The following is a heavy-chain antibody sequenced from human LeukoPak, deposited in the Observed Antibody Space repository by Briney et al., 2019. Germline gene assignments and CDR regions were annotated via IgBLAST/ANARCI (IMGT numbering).Heavy chain of an antibody. Sequence: GGSLRLSCAASGFNFNNFAMSWVRQAPGKGLEWLSAMTGPADTTYYSESVKGRFTISRDYSKSMVFLQMNSLRVEDTAIYYCAKGAEIDHWGQGTLVTVLS. CDR1: GFNFNNFA. CDR2: MTGPADTT. CDR3: AKGAEIDH. J-gene: IGHJ4*02. V-gene: IGHV3-23*01.